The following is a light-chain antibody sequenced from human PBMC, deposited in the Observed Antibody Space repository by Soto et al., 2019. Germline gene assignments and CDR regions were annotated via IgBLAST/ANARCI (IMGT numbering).Light chain of an antibody. V-gene: IGLV2-23*01. Sequence: QSVLTQPASVSGSPGQSITISCTGTSGDVGGYNLVSWYLQHPGKVPKLLIYEDNRRPSGVSTRFSASKSGNTASLTISGLQAEDEAHYYCCSYASGDPFVLFGGGTKLTVL. CDR3: CSYASGDPFVL. CDR1: SGDVGGYNL. J-gene: IGLJ2*01. CDR2: EDN.